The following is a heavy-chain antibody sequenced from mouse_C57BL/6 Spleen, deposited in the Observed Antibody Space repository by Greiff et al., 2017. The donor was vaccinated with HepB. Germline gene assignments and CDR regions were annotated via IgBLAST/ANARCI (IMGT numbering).Heavy chain of an antibody. V-gene: IGHV1-15*01. D-gene: IGHD4-1*01. CDR2: IDPETGGT. CDR1: GYTFTDYE. J-gene: IGHJ2*01. Sequence: VQGVESGAELVRPGASVTLSCKASGYTFTDYEMHWVKQTPVHGLEWIGAIDPETGGTAYNQKFKGKAILTADKSSSTAYMELRSLTSEDSAVYYCTRELGNNYWGQGTTLTVSS. CDR3: TRELGNNY.